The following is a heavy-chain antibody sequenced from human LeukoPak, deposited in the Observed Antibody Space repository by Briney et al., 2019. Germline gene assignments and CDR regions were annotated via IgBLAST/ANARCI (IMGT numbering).Heavy chain of an antibody. CDR3: ARDLAYDILTGYSDFDY. D-gene: IGHD3-9*01. J-gene: IGHJ4*02. Sequence: GASVKVSCKASGYTFTSYGISWVRQAPGQGLDWMGWISAYNGNTNYAQKLQGRVTMTTDTSTSTAYMELRSLRSDDTAVYYCARDLAYDILTGYSDFDYWGQGTLVTVSS. V-gene: IGHV1-18*04. CDR1: GYTFTSYG. CDR2: ISAYNGNT.